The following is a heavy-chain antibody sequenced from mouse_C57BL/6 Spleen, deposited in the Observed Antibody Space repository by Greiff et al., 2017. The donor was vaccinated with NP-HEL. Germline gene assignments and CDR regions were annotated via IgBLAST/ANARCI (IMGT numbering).Heavy chain of an antibody. D-gene: IGHD2-4*01. V-gene: IGHV1-69*01. CDR3: ARSYDYDVSWFAY. CDR1: GYTFTSYW. Sequence: QVQLQQPGAELVMPGASVKLSCKASGYTFTSYWMHWVKQRPGQGLEWIGEIDPSDSYTNYNQKFKGKSTLTVDKSSSTAYMPLSSLTSEDSAVYYCARSYDYDVSWFAYWGQGTLVTVSA. CDR2: IDPSDSYT. J-gene: IGHJ3*01.